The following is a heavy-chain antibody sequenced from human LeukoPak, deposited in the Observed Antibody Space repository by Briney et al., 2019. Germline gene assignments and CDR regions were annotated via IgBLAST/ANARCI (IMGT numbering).Heavy chain of an antibody. CDR2: IIPIFGTA. D-gene: IGHD6-19*01. CDR1: GGTFSSYA. J-gene: IGHJ6*03. Sequence: SLKVSCKASGGTFSSYAISWLRQAPGQGLEWMGGIIPIFGTANYAQKFQGRVTITADESTSTAYMELSSLRSEDTAVYYCARDKSSGWYPSYYYYYMDVWGKGTTVTVSS. V-gene: IGHV1-69*13. CDR3: ARDKSSGWYPSYYYYYMDV.